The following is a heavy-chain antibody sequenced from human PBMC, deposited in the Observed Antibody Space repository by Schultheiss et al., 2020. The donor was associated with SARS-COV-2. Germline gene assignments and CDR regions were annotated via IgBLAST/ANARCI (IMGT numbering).Heavy chain of an antibody. CDR3: ARVAATLGYYYYGMDV. CDR1: GGSVSSGSYY. D-gene: IGHD2-15*01. J-gene: IGHJ6*02. CDR2: IYYSGST. Sequence: SETLSLTCTVSGGSVSSGSYYWSWIRQPPGKGLEWIGYIYYSGSTNYNPSLKSRVTISVDTSKNQFSLKLSSVTAADTAVYYCARVAATLGYYYYGMDVWGQGTTVTVSS. V-gene: IGHV4-61*01.